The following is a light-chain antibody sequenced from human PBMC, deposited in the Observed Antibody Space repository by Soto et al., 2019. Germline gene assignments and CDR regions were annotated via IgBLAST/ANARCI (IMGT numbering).Light chain of an antibody. CDR3: QQYAISPWT. Sequence: EIVMTQSPATLSVSPGERATLSCRASQSVNSNLAWYQQKPGQAPRLLIYGASTRAAGIPARFSGSGSGTEFSLTISSLQSEDFAVYYCQQYAISPWTFGQGTKVQIK. V-gene: IGKV3-15*01. CDR2: GAS. J-gene: IGKJ1*01. CDR1: QSVNSN.